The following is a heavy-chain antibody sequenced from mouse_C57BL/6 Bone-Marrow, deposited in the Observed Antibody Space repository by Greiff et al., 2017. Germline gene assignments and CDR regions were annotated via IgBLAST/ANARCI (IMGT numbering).Heavy chain of an antibody. D-gene: IGHD2-3*01. J-gene: IGHJ3*01. CDR2: IYPRSGNT. V-gene: IGHV1-81*01. Sequence: QVQLKESGAELARPGASVKLSCKASGYTFTSYGISWVKQRTGQGLEWIGEIYPRSGNTYYNEKFKGKATLTADKSSSTAYMELRSLTSEDSAVYFCARFSMPWFAYWGQGTLVTVSA. CDR1: GYTFTSYG. CDR3: ARFSMPWFAY.